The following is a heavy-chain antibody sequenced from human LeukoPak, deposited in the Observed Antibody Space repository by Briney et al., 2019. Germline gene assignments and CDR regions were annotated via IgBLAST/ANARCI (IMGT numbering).Heavy chain of an antibody. CDR1: VYTFTVYY. Sequence: ASVKVSFKASVYTFTVYYKHWVRQAPGQGCEWMGWINPNSGGTNYAQKFQGRVTMTRDTSISTAYMELSRLRSDDTAVYYCARSPIAPVAADYDYWGQGTLVTVSS. D-gene: IGHD4-23*01. J-gene: IGHJ4*02. CDR2: INPNSGGT. CDR3: ARSPIAPVAADYDY. V-gene: IGHV1-2*02.